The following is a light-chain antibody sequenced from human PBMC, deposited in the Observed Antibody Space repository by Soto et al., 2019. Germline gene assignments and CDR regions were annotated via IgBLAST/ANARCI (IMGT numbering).Light chain of an antibody. CDR2: GAS. J-gene: IGKJ1*01. V-gene: IGKV3-15*01. CDR1: QSVSSN. CDR3: QHYNSYSEA. Sequence: EIVMTQSPATLSVSPGERATLSCRASQSVSSNLAWYQQKPGQAPRLLIYGASARVTGIPARFSGSGSGTEFTLTISSLQSDDFATYYCQHYNSYSEAFGQGTKVELK.